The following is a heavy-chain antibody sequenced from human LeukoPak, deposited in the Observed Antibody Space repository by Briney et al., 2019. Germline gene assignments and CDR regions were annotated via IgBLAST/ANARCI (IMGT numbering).Heavy chain of an antibody. Sequence: ASVKVSCKASGGTFSSYAISWVRQAPGQGLEWMGGIIPIFGTANYAQKFQGRVTITTDESTSTAYMELSSLRSEDTAVYYCARGEVGATTSYFDYWGQGTLVTVSS. J-gene: IGHJ4*02. CDR3: ARGEVGATTSYFDY. D-gene: IGHD1-26*01. CDR2: IIPIFGTA. CDR1: GGTFSSYA. V-gene: IGHV1-69*05.